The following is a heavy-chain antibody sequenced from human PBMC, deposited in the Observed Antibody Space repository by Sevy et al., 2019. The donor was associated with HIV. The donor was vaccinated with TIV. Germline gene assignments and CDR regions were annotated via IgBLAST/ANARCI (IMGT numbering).Heavy chain of an antibody. Sequence: GGSLRLSCAASGFTLSDYYISWIRQAPGKRLEWVSYISGTPDNIYYADSVKGRFTISRDNAKNSLYLQMNSLRAEDTAVYYCARDHVKDGDLGDYYYFAMDVWGQGTTVTVSS. V-gene: IGHV3-11*01. D-gene: IGHD4-17*01. CDR3: ARDHVKDGDLGDYYYFAMDV. J-gene: IGHJ6*02. CDR2: ISGTPDNI. CDR1: GFTLSDYY.